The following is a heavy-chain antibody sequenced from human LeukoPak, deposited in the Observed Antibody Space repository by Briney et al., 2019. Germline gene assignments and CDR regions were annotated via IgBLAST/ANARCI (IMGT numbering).Heavy chain of an antibody. V-gene: IGHV1-18*01. CDR3: ARDSSRYYVSRAPDY. Sequence: ASVKVSCKASGYTFTSYGISWVRQAPGQGLEWMGWISAYNGNTNYAQKLQGRVTMTTGTSTSTAYMELRSLRSDDTAVYYCARDSSRYYVSRAPDYWCQGTLVTVSS. J-gene: IGHJ4*02. CDR2: ISAYNGNT. CDR1: GYTFTSYG. D-gene: IGHD3-22*01.